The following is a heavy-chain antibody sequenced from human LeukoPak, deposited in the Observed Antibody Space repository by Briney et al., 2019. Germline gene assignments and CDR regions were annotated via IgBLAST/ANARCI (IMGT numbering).Heavy chain of an antibody. V-gene: IGHV3-30*18. CDR1: GFTFSSYG. CDR3: AKKGRRDPGNVY. D-gene: IGHD1-1*01. J-gene: IGHJ4*02. Sequence: PGGSLRLSCAASGFTFSSYGMHWVRQAPGKRLEWVAVISYDGSNKYYADSVKGRFSISRDNSKNTRYLQMNSLRAEDTAVYYCAKKGRRDPGNVYWDQGTLVTVSS. CDR2: ISYDGSNK.